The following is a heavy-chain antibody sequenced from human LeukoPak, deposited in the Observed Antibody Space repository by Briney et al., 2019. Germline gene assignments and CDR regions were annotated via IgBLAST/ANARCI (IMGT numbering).Heavy chain of an antibody. CDR3: ARDRSDILTGYLRDYDSYYYGMDV. Sequence: ASVKVSCKTSRDTVSKYGISWVRQAPGQGLEWMGRIIPIVGRANYAQKFQGRVTFTADKSTSTAYMELSSLRYEDTAVYYCARDRSDILTGYLRDYDSYYYGMDVWGQGTTVAVSS. V-gene: IGHV1-69*04. D-gene: IGHD3-9*01. J-gene: IGHJ6*02. CDR2: IIPIVGRA. CDR1: RDTVSKYG.